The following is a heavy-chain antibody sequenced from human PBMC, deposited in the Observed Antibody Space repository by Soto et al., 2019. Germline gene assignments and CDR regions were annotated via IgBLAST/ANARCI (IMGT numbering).Heavy chain of an antibody. Sequence: QVQLQESGPGLVMPSQTLSLICTVSGGSISSGDYYWTWIRQPPGKGLEWIGCIHYSGATFYNPSLQSRLSISIVTSKIRFSLNLSSVTAADTAVYYCARPPTPLRATDAFDIWGQGTSVIVSS. CDR1: GGSISSGDYY. D-gene: IGHD4-4*01. V-gene: IGHV4-30-4*08. CDR3: ARPPTPLRATDAFDI. CDR2: IHYSGAT. J-gene: IGHJ3*02.